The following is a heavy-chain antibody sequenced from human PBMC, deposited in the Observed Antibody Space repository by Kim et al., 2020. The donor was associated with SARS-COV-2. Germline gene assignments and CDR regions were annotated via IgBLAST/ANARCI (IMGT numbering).Heavy chain of an antibody. CDR1: GGSISSYY. D-gene: IGHD1-1*01. J-gene: IGHJ2*01. V-gene: IGHV4-59*01. CDR2: ISYSGST. CDR3: ARIQFRYFDL. Sequence: SETLSLTCTVSGGSISSYYWSWIRQPPGKGLECIGYISYSGSTNYNPSLKSRVTISVDTSKNQFSLKLSSVTAADTAVYYCARIQFRYFDLWGRGTLVTV.